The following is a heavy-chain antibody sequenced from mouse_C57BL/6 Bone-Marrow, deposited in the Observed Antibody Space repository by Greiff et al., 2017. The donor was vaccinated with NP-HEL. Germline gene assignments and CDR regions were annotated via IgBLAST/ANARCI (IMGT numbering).Heavy chain of an antibody. CDR3: ARDFITTVAYYFDY. CDR2: ISYDGSN. V-gene: IGHV3-6*01. J-gene: IGHJ2*01. Sequence: EVQLVESGPGLVKPSQSLSLTCSVTGYSITSGYYWNWIRQFPGNKLEWMGYISYDGSNNYNPSLKNRISITRDTSKNQFFLKLNSVTTEDTATYYCARDFITTVAYYFDYWGQGTTLTVSS. D-gene: IGHD1-1*01. CDR1: GYSITSGYY.